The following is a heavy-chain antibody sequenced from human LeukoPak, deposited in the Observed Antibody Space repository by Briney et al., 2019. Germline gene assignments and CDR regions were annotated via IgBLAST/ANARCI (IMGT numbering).Heavy chain of an antibody. D-gene: IGHD1-26*01. CDR2: MSYDGFTK. CDR3: ARRRDSGSLQHFDY. V-gene: IGHV3-30*04. J-gene: IGHJ4*02. CDR1: GFTFSAST. Sequence: GGSLRLSCVASGFTFSASTMHWVRQAPGKGLEWVAVMSYDGFTKYYADSVKGRFTISRDNAKNSLYLQMNSLRAEDTAVYYCARRRDSGSLQHFDYWGQGTLVTASS.